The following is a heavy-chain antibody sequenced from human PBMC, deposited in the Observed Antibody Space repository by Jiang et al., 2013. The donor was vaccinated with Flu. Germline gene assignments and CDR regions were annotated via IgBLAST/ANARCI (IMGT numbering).Heavy chain of an antibody. Sequence: GLVKPSETLSLTCTVSGGSISSTTHYWGWIRQPPGKGLEWIASIYYSGSTYYNPSLRSRVTISVDTSKNQFSLKLTSVTAADKAVYYCARHGWPVTYSSVWYRTPFDSWGQGTLVTVSS. CDR2: IYYSGST. CDR1: GGSISSTTHY. J-gene: IGHJ4*02. CDR3: ARHGWPVTYSSVWYRTPFDS. D-gene: IGHD6-13*01. V-gene: IGHV4-39*01.